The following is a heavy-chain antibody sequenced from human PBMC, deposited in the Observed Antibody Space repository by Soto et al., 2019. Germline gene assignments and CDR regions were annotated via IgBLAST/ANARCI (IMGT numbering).Heavy chain of an antibody. CDR3: ARDTIDYYGMDV. J-gene: IGHJ6*02. CDR2: IYYSGST. Sequence: SETLSLTCTVSGGSISSSSYYWGWIRQPPGKGLEWIGSIYYSGSTYYNPSLKSRVTISVDTSKNQFSLKLSSVTAADTAVYYCARDTIDYYGMDVSGQGTTVTVSS. V-gene: IGHV4-39*01. CDR1: GGSISSSSYY. D-gene: IGHD3-3*01.